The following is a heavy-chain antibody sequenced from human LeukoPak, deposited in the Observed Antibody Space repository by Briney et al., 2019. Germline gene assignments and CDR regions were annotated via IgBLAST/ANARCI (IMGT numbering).Heavy chain of an antibody. CDR2: ISSSTNTI. CDR3: ARSEDIAAAGPGDY. D-gene: IGHD6-13*01. CDR1: GFTFSSYS. J-gene: IGHJ4*02. V-gene: IGHV3-48*01. Sequence: GGSLRLSCAASGFTFSSYSMNWVCQAPGKGLEWVSYISSSTNTIYYADSVKGRFTISRDNAKNSLFLQMNSLRAEDTAVYYSARSEDIAAAGPGDYWGQRNLVTVSS.